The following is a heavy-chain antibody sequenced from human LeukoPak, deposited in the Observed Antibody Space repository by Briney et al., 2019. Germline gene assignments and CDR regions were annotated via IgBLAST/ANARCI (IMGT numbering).Heavy chain of an antibody. Sequence: GGSLRLSRAACGFTFSSYSMNWVRQAPGKGLEWVSYISSSGSTIYYADSVKGRFTISRDNAKNSLYLQMNSLRAEDTAVYYCAELGITMIGGVWGKGTTVTISS. CDR1: GFTFSSYS. V-gene: IGHV3-48*04. CDR2: ISSSGSTI. J-gene: IGHJ6*04. CDR3: AELGITMIGGV. D-gene: IGHD3-10*02.